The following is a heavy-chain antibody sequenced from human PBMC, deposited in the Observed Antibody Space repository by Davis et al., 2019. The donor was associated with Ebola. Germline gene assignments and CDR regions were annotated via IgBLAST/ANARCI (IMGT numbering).Heavy chain of an antibody. D-gene: IGHD3-10*01. Sequence: GESLKISCAASGFTFSSYAMGWVRQAPGRGLEWVSAISGSGGSTYYADSVKGRFTISRDNSKNTLYLQMNSLRAEDTAVYYCAKVRVAGSGSRYYFDYWGQGTLVTVSS. CDR3: AKVRVAGSGSRYYFDY. J-gene: IGHJ4*02. CDR2: ISGSGGST. V-gene: IGHV3-23*01. CDR1: GFTFSSYA.